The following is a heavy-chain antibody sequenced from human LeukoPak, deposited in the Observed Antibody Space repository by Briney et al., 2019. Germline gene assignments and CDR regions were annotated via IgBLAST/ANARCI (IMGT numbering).Heavy chain of an antibody. V-gene: IGHV4-39*01. J-gene: IGHJ4*02. CDR3: ARQDDYYDSSGVRGGYFDY. D-gene: IGHD3-22*01. CDR1: GGSISTSSYY. Sequence: SETLSLTCTVSGGSISTSSYYWGWIRQPPGAGLEWIASIYYSGSTHYNPSLRSRVTISADMSKNQFSLKLTSVTAADTAVYFCARQDDYYDSSGVRGGYFDYWGQGTLVTVSS. CDR2: IYYSGST.